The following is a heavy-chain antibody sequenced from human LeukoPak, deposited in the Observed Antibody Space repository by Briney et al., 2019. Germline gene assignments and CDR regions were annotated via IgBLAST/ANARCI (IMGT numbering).Heavy chain of an antibody. Sequence: GGSLRLSCAASGFTFSSYSMNWVRQAPGKGLEWVSVIYSGGSTYYADSVKGRFTISRDNSKNTLYLQMNSLRAEDTAVYYCAKIVTTMVRGVIDYWGQGTLVTVSS. CDR3: AKIVTTMVRGVIDY. CDR2: IYSGGST. V-gene: IGHV3-53*01. CDR1: GFTFSSYS. D-gene: IGHD3-10*01. J-gene: IGHJ4*02.